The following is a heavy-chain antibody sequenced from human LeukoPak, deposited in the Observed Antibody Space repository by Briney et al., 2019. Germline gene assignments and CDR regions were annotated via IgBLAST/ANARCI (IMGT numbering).Heavy chain of an antibody. D-gene: IGHD4-17*01. CDR2: IIGSGGST. CDR3: AKSHYGDYEFPDY. V-gene: IGHV3-23*01. J-gene: IGHJ4*02. Sequence: PGGSLSLSCAASGFTVSSYAMSWVRQAPGKGRECVSAIIGSGGSTYYADSVKGRFTISRDNSKNTLYLQMNSLRAEDTAVYYCAKSHYGDYEFPDYWGQGTLVTVSS. CDR1: GFTVSSYA.